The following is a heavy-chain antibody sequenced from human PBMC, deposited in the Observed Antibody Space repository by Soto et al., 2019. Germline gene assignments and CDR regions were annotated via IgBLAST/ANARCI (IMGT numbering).Heavy chain of an antibody. J-gene: IGHJ4*02. D-gene: IGHD4-17*01. CDR3: ARGDYGDYDFDY. CDR1: GYTLTGYY. CDR2: INPNSGGT. Sequence: AASVKVSWKASGYTLTGYYMHWVRQAPGQGREWVGWINPNSGGTNYAQKFQGWVTMTRETAISTAYMELSRLRSDDTAVYYCARGDYGDYDFDYWGQGTLVTVSS. V-gene: IGHV1-2*04.